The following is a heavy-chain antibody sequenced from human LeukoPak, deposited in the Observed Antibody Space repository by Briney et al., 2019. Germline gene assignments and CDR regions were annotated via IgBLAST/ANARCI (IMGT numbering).Heavy chain of an antibody. Sequence: GGSLRLSCAASGFRFSSYWMSWVRQAPGKGLEWVANIIQDGSDKYYVDSVKGRFTISRDNSKNSLYLQMTSLRTEDTASYYCAKDLRPAVVEVATKTFDYWGQGTLVTVSS. CDR3: AKDLRPAVVEVATKTFDY. V-gene: IGHV3-7*05. CDR1: GFRFSSYW. J-gene: IGHJ4*02. D-gene: IGHD5-24*01. CDR2: IIQDGSDK.